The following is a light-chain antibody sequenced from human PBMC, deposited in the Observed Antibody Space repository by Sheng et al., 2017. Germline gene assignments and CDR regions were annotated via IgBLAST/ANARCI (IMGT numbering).Light chain of an antibody. V-gene: IGLV2-14*03. CDR2: DAR. CDR3: SSYTSRGTLL. J-gene: IGLJ2*01. Sequence: HSALTQPASVSGSPGQSITISCTGTSNDVGGSHYVSWYQQLPGKVPKLIIYDARNRPSGVSNRFSASKSGNTASLSISGLQAEDEADYYCSSYTSRGTLLFGGGTKLAVL. CDR1: SNDVGGSHY.